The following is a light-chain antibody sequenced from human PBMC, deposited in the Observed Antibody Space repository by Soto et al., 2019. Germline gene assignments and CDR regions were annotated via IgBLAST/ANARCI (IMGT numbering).Light chain of an antibody. CDR3: SSYTTTSTRV. J-gene: IGLJ3*02. V-gene: IGLV2-14*01. CDR2: EVS. CDR1: SSDVGRYNY. Sequence: QSALTQPASVSGSLGQSITISCTGTSSDVGRYNYVSWYQQHPGKAPKLMIYEVSNRPSGVSNRFSGSKSGNTASLTISGLQAEDEADYYCSSYTTTSTRVFGGGTKVTVL.